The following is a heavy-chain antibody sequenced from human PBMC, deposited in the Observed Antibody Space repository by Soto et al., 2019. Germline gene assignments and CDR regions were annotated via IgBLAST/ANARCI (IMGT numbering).Heavy chain of an antibody. J-gene: IGHJ6*02. CDR2: ISGSGGST. D-gene: IGHD3-10*01. CDR1: GFTFSSYA. V-gene: IGHV3-23*01. CDR3: EKQNGATMVRGVYGGNYYYDMDA. Sequence: EVQLLESGGGLVQPGGSLRLSCASSGFTFSSYAMSWVRQAPGKGLEWVSAISGSGGSTYYADSVKGRFTISRDNSKNAMYMQMHSLRAEGPAVYYCEKQNGATMVRGVYGGNYYYDMDAWGQGTTVTVSS.